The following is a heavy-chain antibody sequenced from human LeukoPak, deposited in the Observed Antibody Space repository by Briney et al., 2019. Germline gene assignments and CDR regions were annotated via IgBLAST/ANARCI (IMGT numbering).Heavy chain of an antibody. V-gene: IGHV3-7*04. CDR2: VKQDGSDR. Sequence: GGSLRLSCAASGFTFSDYWMTWVRQAPGRGLGWVANVKQDGSDRYYVDSVKGRFTISRDNAKNSVYLQMNSLRAEDTAVYYCARGGGASDYWGQGTLVTVSS. CDR1: GFTFSDYW. D-gene: IGHD2-15*01. J-gene: IGHJ4*02. CDR3: ARGGGASDY.